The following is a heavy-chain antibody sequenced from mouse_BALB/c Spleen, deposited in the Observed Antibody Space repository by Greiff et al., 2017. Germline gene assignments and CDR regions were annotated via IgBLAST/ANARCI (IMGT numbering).Heavy chain of an antibody. J-gene: IGHJ2*01. D-gene: IGHD2-4*01. CDR3: SRWGMITTYYFDY. Sequence: EVKLMESGGGLVKLGGSLKLSCAASGFTFSSYYMSWVRQTPEKRLELVAAINSNGGSTYYPDTVKGRFTISRDNAKNTLYLQMSSLKSEDTALYYCSRWGMITTYYFDYWGQGTTLTGSS. V-gene: IGHV5-6-2*01. CDR2: INSNGGST. CDR1: GFTFSSYY.